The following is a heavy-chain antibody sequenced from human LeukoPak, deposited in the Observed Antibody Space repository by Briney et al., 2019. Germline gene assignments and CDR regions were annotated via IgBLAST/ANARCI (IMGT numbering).Heavy chain of an antibody. CDR2: ISSSSSTI. Sequence: GGSLRLSCAASGFTFSSYSMNWVRQAPGKGLEWVSYISSSSSTIYYADSVKGRFTISRDNAKNSLYLQMNSLRAEDTAVYYCTRPESSSSLACDHWGQGTLVTVSS. CDR3: TRPESSSSLACDH. J-gene: IGHJ4*02. CDR1: GFTFSSYS. V-gene: IGHV3-48*01. D-gene: IGHD2-2*01.